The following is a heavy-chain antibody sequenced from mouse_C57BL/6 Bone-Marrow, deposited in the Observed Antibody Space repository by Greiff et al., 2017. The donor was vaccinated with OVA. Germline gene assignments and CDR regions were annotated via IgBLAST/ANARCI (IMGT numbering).Heavy chain of an antibody. D-gene: IGHD6-1*01. Sequence: VQLQQSGTVLARPGASVKMSCKTSGYTFTSYWMHWVKQRPGQGLEWIGAIYPGNSDTSYNQKFKGKAKLTAVTSASTAYMELSSLTNEDSAVYYWTRGLLRDYFDYWGQGTTLTVSS. CDR2: IYPGNSDT. CDR1: GYTFTSYW. J-gene: IGHJ2*01. V-gene: IGHV1-5*01. CDR3: TRGLLRDYFDY.